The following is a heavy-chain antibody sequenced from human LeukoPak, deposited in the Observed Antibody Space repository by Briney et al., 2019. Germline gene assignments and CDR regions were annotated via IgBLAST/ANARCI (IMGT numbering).Heavy chain of an antibody. J-gene: IGHJ4*02. D-gene: IGHD4-17*01. V-gene: IGHV4-34*01. Sequence: SETLSLTCAVYGGSFSGYYWSWIRQPPGKGLEWIGEINHSGSTNYNPSLESRVTISVDTSKNQFSLKPSSVTAADTAVYYCARGLAVTSTRGYFDYWGQGTLVTVSS. CDR2: INHSGST. CDR1: GGSFSGYY. CDR3: ARGLAVTSTRGYFDY.